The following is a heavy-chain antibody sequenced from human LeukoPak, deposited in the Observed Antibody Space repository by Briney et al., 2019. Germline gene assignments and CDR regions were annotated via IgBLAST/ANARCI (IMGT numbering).Heavy chain of an antibody. V-gene: IGHV4-34*01. CDR3: AREGYDSL. CDR1: GGSFSGYY. Sequence: SETLSLTCAVYGGSFSGYYWSWIRQPPGKGLEWIGEINHSGSTNYNPSLKSRVTISVDTSKNQFSLKLSSVTAADTAVYYCAREGYDSLWGQGTLVTVSS. J-gene: IGHJ4*02. CDR2: INHSGST. D-gene: IGHD3-3*01.